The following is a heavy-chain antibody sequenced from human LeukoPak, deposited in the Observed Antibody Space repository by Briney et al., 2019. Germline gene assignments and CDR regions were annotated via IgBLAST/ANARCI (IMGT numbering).Heavy chain of an antibody. CDR1: GYKFNNFY. CDR3: ARRHSDSLTGFDF. Sequence: GESLKISCQASGYKFNNFYIAWVRQMPGKGLEWVAIIYPGDSDIRYSPSIQGHVTISADKSTSTTLLQWTSLKASDTAMYYCARRHSDSLTGFDFWGQGTLVTVTS. D-gene: IGHD3-9*01. CDR2: IYPGDSDI. J-gene: IGHJ4*02. V-gene: IGHV5-51*01.